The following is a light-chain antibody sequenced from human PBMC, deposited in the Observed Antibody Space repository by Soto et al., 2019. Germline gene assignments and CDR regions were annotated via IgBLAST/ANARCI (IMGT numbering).Light chain of an antibody. CDR3: QKYNSAPRT. CDR1: QGIGNY. V-gene: IGKV1-27*01. Sequence: DIPMTQSPSSLSASLGDRVTITCRASQGIGNYLAWYQLQPGKVPKLLIYAASTLQSGLTSRFSGSGSGTDFPRTISSLQPEDAATYFCQKYNSAPRTFGQGTKVEI. J-gene: IGKJ1*01. CDR2: AAS.